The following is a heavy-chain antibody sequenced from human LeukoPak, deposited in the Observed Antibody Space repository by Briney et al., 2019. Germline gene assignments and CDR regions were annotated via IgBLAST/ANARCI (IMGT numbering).Heavy chain of an antibody. V-gene: IGHV1-46*01. CDR2: INPRRDST. Sequence: ASMKVSCKASGYTFTNYFMHWVRQAPGQGLEWMGIINPRRDSTGYAQKFQGRITMTTDMSTRTVYMELSSLESEDTAVYYCARRDCVGDCYSNWFDPWGQGTLVTVSS. J-gene: IGHJ5*02. CDR1: GYTFTNYF. CDR3: ARRDCVGDCYSNWFDP. D-gene: IGHD2-21*02.